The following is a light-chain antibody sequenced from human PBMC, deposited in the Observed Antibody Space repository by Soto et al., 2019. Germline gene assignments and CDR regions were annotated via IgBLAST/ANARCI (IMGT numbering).Light chain of an antibody. Sequence: QSVLTQPASVSGSPGQTITISCTGTSSDVGGYNYVSWYQHHPSKAPKLIIFDVSNRPSGVSDRFSGSKSDNTASLTISGLQAEDEADYYCTSYASSCPHVFGTGTKVTVL. CDR2: DVS. J-gene: IGLJ1*01. V-gene: IGLV2-14*01. CDR3: TSYASSCPHV. CDR1: SSDVGGYNY.